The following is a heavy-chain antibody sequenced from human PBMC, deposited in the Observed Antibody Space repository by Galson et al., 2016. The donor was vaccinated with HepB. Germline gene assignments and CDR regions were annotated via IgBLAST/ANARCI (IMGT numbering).Heavy chain of an antibody. J-gene: IGHJ4*02. Sequence: SLRLSCAASGFVFSDYTMNWVRRTPGKGLEWVSAIRGGGETTWYSDSVKDRFTISRDDSKNTLYLQMNSLRVEDTAIYYCAKGRINIDQDFDYWGQGSLVTVSS. D-gene: IGHD2-15*01. CDR3: AKGRINIDQDFDY. V-gene: IGHV3-23*01. CDR2: IRGGGETT. CDR1: GFVFSDYT.